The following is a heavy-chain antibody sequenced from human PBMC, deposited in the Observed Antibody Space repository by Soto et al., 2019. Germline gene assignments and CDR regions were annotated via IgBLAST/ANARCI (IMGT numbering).Heavy chain of an antibody. CDR1: GYTFSDYY. CDR2: ISPKSVGT. V-gene: IGHV1-2*02. D-gene: IGHD5-18*01. J-gene: IGHJ4*01. CDR3: ARGPRTQLWFPNVY. Sequence: EASVKVSCKASGYTFSDYYSHWLRQAPGQGLEWMGWISPKSVGTHYAPKFEGRVTLTTDTSISTAFMELSRLTSDDTAVYYCARGPRTQLWFPNVYWGHGTLVTPSS.